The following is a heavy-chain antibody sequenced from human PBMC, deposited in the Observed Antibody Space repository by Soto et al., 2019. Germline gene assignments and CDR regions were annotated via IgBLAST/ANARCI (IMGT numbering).Heavy chain of an antibody. CDR3: ARGRVGYLSLRPFMFEYNWFDP. D-gene: IGHD3-10*02. CDR1: GGSFSGYY. Sequence: QVQLQQWGAGLLKPSETLSLTCAVYGGSFSGYYWSWIRQPPGKGLEWIGEINHSGSTNYNPSLKSRVTISVDPSKNQFSLKLSSVTAADTAVYYCARGRVGYLSLRPFMFEYNWFDPWGQGTLVTVSS. CDR2: INHSGST. V-gene: IGHV4-34*01. J-gene: IGHJ5*02.